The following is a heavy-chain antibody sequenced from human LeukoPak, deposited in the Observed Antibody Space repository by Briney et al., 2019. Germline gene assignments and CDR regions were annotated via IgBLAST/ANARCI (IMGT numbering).Heavy chain of an antibody. CDR1: GFTFSSYG. CDR3: TTHGLWLSPPGDAFDI. Sequence: PGGSLRLSCAASGFTFSSYGMHWVRQAPGKGLEWVSSISSSSSYIYYADSVKGRFTISRDNAKNSLYLQMNSLKTEDTAVYYCTTHGLWLSPPGDAFDIWGQGTMVTVSS. CDR2: ISSSSSYI. D-gene: IGHD5-18*01. J-gene: IGHJ3*02. V-gene: IGHV3-21*03.